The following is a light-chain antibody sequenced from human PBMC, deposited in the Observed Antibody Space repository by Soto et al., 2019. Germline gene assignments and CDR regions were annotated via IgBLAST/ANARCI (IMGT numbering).Light chain of an antibody. V-gene: IGLV6-57*01. Sequence: NFMLTQPHSVSESPGKTVIISCTRRSGSIASNYVQWYQQRPGSSPTTVIYEDNQRPSGVPDLFSGSIDSSSNSASLTISGLETEDEADYFCQSYDATNQVFGGGTKLTVL. CDR1: SGSIASNY. CDR2: EDN. J-gene: IGLJ3*02. CDR3: QSYDATNQV.